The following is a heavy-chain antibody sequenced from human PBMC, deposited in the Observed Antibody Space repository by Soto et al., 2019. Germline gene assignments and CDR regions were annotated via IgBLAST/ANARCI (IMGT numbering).Heavy chain of an antibody. CDR3: ARDLGYYDSSGYFDY. CDR2: ISYDGSNK. Sequence: GGSLRLSCAASGFTFSSYAMHWVRQAPGKGLEWVAVISYDGSNKYYADSVKGRFTISRDNSKNTLYLQMNSLRAEDAAVYYCARDLGYYDSSGYFDYWGQGTLVTVSS. J-gene: IGHJ4*02. V-gene: IGHV3-30-3*01. CDR1: GFTFSSYA. D-gene: IGHD3-22*01.